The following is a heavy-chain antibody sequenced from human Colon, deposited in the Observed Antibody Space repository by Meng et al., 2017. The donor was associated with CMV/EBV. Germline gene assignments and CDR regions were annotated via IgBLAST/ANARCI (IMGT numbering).Heavy chain of an antibody. D-gene: IGHD3-10*01. CDR2: IIPMFGTT. V-gene: IGHV1-69*05. Sequence: SVKVSCKASGYTFTGYYMHWVRQAPGQGLEWMGGIIPMFGTTNYAQRFQGRVTISTDESTSTAYMELTSLTSDDTAVYYCARDRRRGELQFWGQGTLVTVSS. J-gene: IGHJ4*02. CDR3: ARDRRRGELQF. CDR1: GYTFTGYY.